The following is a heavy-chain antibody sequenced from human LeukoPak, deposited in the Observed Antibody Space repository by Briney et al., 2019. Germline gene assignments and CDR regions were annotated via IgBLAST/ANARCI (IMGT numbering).Heavy chain of an antibody. CDR3: AKDVQPYSGSYSPSGAFDI. CDR1: GFTFSSYG. CDR2: IRYDGSNK. D-gene: IGHD1-26*01. Sequence: GGSLRLSCAASGFTFSSYGMHWVRQAPGKGLEWVAFIRYDGSNKYYADSVKGRFTISRDNSKNTLYLQMNSLRAEDTAVYYCAKDVQPYSGSYSPSGAFDIWGQGTMVTVSS. V-gene: IGHV3-30*02. J-gene: IGHJ3*02.